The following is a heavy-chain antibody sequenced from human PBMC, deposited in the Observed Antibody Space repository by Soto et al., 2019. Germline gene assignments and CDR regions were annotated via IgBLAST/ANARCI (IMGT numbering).Heavy chain of an antibody. CDR2: ISDSGGTS. CDR1: GFIFSNYV. D-gene: IGHD1-26*01. Sequence: GGSLRLSCAASGFIFSNYVMSWVRQAPGKGLEWVSSISDSGGTSYYADSVKGRFTISRDNSKNTLYLQTNSLRAEDTAIYYCAKRPRALLTFDYWGQGTLVTVSS. V-gene: IGHV3-23*01. CDR3: AKRPRALLTFDY. J-gene: IGHJ4*02.